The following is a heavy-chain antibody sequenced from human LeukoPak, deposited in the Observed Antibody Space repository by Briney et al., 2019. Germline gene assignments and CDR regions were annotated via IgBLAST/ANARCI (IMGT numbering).Heavy chain of an antibody. Sequence: RGSLRLSCVASGLPIADFAMHWVRQAPGKGLEWVSLISGDGVSTFYADSVKGRFSISRDNSKNSLYLEMNSLRTEDAAMYYCVKESGKFDYWGQGTLVAVSS. CDR1: GLPIADFA. CDR3: VKESGKFDY. J-gene: IGHJ4*02. V-gene: IGHV3-43*02. CDR2: ISGDGVST.